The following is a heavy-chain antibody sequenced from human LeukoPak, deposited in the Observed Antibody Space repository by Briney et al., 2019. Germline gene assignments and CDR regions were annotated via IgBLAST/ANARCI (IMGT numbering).Heavy chain of an antibody. V-gene: IGHV3-23*01. CDR1: GFTFSSYA. CDR2: ISGSGDNT. J-gene: IGHJ4*02. Sequence: GGSLRLSCAASGFTFSSYAMSWVRQAPGKGLEWVSGISGSGDNTYYADSVKGRFTISRDNSKNTLYLQMNSLRAEDTAVYYCAKDRVVGATKFDYWGQGTLVTVSS. CDR3: AKDRVVGATKFDY. D-gene: IGHD1-26*01.